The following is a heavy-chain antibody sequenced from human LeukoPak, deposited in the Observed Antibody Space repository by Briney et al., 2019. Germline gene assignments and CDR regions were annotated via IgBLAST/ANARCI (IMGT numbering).Heavy chain of an antibody. CDR3: ASLPIMITFVDLGDIFI. Sequence: GASVKVPCKAFGYTFPIYGTSWVRQAPGNGFDWLGWISVYKGNTNYAKKLHDRVTMTTDTSTSTAYMELRSLRSDDSAVYYCASLPIMITFVDLGDIFICGKGTTVTISS. D-gene: IGHD3-16*01. J-gene: IGHJ6*04. CDR2: ISVYKGNT. V-gene: IGHV1-18*01. CDR1: GYTFPIYG.